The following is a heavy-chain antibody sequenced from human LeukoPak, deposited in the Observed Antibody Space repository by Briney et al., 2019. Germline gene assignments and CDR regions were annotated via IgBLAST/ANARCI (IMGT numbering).Heavy chain of an antibody. CDR3: ARDPYSSTWSYGMDV. CDR1: GFTFSSYW. V-gene: IGHV3-7*05. CDR2: IKQDGSEE. J-gene: IGHJ6*02. Sequence: GGSLRLSCAASGFTFSSYWMSWVRQAPGKGLEWVANIKQDGSEEVYVDSVKGRFTISRDNAKNSLFLQLNTLRAEDTAVYYCARDPYSSTWSYGMDVWGQGTTATVSS. D-gene: IGHD6-6*01.